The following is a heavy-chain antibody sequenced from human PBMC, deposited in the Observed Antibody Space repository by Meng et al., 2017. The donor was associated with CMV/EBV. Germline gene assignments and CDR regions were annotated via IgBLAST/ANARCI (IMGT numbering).Heavy chain of an antibody. Sequence: GESLKISCAASGFTFSSYEMNWVRQAPGKGLEWVSYISSSGSTIYYADSVKGRFTISRDNAKNSLYLQMNSLRAEDTAVYYCARAEDLRFEYYYGMDVWGQGTTVTVS. D-gene: IGHD3-3*01. V-gene: IGHV3-48*03. CDR1: GFTFSSYE. CDR2: ISSSGSTI. CDR3: ARAEDLRFEYYYGMDV. J-gene: IGHJ6*02.